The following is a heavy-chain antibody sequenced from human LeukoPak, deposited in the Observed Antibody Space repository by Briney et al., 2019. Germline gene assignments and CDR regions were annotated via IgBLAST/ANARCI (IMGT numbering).Heavy chain of an antibody. CDR3: ARLIVGCTDGVCYKGHVY. J-gene: IGHJ4*02. CDR2: INHSGST. CDR1: GGSFSGYY. V-gene: IGHV4-34*01. D-gene: IGHD2-8*01. Sequence: PSETLSLTCAVYGGSFSGYYWSWIRQPPGKGRGWIGEINHSGSTNYNPSLKSRRTISVDTSKKQLYLKLSSVTAADTAVYYCARLIVGCTDGVCYKGHVYWGQGTLVTVFS.